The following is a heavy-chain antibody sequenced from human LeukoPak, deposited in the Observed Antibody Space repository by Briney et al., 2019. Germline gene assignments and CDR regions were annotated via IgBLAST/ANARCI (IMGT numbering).Heavy chain of an antibody. CDR3: ARTPAGYFDL. Sequence: SETLSLTCAVSGGSISSGGYSWSWIRQPPGKGLEWIGYIYHSGSTYYNPSLKSRVTISVDRSKNQFSLKLSSMTAADTAVYYCARTPAGYFDLWGRGTLVTVSS. V-gene: IGHV4-30-2*01. J-gene: IGHJ2*01. CDR2: IYHSGST. CDR1: GGSISSGGYS. D-gene: IGHD2-2*01.